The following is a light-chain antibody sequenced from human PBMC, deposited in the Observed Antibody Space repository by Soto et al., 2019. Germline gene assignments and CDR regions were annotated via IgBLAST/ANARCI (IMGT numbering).Light chain of an antibody. CDR3: AAWDDSLNGQV. Sequence: QSVLTQPPSASGTPGQRVTISCSGSSSNIGSNTVNWYQQLPGTAPKLLIYSNNQRPSGVPDRFSGSKSGTSASLAISGLQCEDEADYYCAAWDDSLNGQVFGGGTKVTVL. J-gene: IGLJ2*01. CDR1: SSNIGSNT. V-gene: IGLV1-44*01. CDR2: SNN.